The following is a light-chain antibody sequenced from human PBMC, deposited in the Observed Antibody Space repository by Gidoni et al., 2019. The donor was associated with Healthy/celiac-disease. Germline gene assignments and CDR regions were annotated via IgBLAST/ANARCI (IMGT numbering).Light chain of an antibody. V-gene: IGKV3-20*01. J-gene: IGKJ2*04. CDR3: QQYGSSPCS. CDR1: QSVSSSY. Sequence: DIALTQSPGTLSLSPGERATISCRASQSVSSSYLAWYQQKPGQAPRLLSYGASSMATGIPDRFSGSGSGTDFTLTISRLEPEDFAVYYCQQYGSSPCSFGQXTKLEIK. CDR2: GAS.